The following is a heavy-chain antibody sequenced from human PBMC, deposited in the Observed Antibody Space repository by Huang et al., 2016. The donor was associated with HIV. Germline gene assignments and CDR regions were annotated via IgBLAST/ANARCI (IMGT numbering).Heavy chain of an antibody. CDR1: GGSFSDYY. CDR3: ARTLWKYGDYGYFDS. V-gene: IGHV4-34*01. J-gene: IGHJ4*02. D-gene: IGHD4-17*01. CDR2: INHSGTT. Sequence: HVQLQQWGAGLLKPSETLSLTCAVNGGSFSDYYWTWIRQSPGKGLEWSGEINHSGTTNYNPSLKSRVTMSIDRSRRQFSLKVKSVTAADTAIYYCARTLWKYGDYGYFDSWGQGALVTVSS.